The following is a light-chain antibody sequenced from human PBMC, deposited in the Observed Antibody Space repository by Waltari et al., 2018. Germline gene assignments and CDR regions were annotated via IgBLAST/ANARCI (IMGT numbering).Light chain of an antibody. CDR1: SNNVSTPR. J-gene: IGLJ3*02. V-gene: IGLV10-54*01. Sequence: QAGLTQPPSVSKGLRQTATLTCTGNSNNVSTPRAAWLHHHQGHPPKLPSYRNNTRPSGISERLSASRSGNTASLTITGLQPEDEADYYCSAWDSSLSAWVFGGGTKLTVL. CDR3: SAWDSSLSAWV. CDR2: RNN.